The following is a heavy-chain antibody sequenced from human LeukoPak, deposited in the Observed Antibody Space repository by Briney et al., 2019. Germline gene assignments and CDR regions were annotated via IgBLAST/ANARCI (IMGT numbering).Heavy chain of an antibody. CDR2: ISGSGGST. V-gene: IGHV3-23*01. D-gene: IGHD5-12*01. CDR3: AKDLYGYVSNWFDP. Sequence: PGGSLRLSCAASGFTFSSYAMSWVRQAPGKGLEWVSAISGSGGSTYYADSVKGRFTISRDNSKNTLYLQMNSLRAEDTTVYYCAKDLYGYVSNWFDPWGQGTLVTVSS. J-gene: IGHJ5*02. CDR1: GFTFSSYA.